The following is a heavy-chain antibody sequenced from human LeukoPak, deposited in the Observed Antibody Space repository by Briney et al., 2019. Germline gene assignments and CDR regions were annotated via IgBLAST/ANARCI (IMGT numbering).Heavy chain of an antibody. CDR3: ARRETTMALSPFDY. CDR1: GFTVSSNY. D-gene: IGHD4/OR15-4a*01. Sequence: GGSLRLSCVASGFTVSSNYMSWVRQAPGKGLEWVSVIYSGDITYYADSVKGRFTISRDNSKNTLYLQMSNLRAEDTAVYYCARRETTMALSPFDYWGQGTLVTVSS. CDR2: IYSGDIT. V-gene: IGHV3-53*01. J-gene: IGHJ4*02.